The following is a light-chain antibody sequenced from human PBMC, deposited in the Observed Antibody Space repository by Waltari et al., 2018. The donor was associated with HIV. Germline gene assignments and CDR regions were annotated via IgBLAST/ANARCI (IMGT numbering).Light chain of an antibody. Sequence: MTQSPDSLALSLGERATINCKSNQSVLYSSNNKNFLAWYQQKSGQRPKLLVYWASTRESGVPDRFSGSGSGTDFTLTISSLQAEDVAVYFCQQHYTTPYTFGQGTKLEIK. V-gene: IGKV4-1*01. CDR1: QSVLYSSNNKNF. CDR3: QQHYTTPYT. CDR2: WAS. J-gene: IGKJ2*01.